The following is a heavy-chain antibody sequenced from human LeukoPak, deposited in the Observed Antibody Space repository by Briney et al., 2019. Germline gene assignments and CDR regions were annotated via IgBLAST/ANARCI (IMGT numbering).Heavy chain of an antibody. CDR1: GFTFGGSA. D-gene: IGHD1-1*01. V-gene: IGHV3-73*01. CDR3: TRPNEGNWFDP. J-gene: IGHJ5*02. Sequence: GGSLRLSCEASGFTFGGSAIHWVRQASGQGLEWVGRIRDKAKSYATAYAASVKGRFTISRDDSKNTAYLQMNSLKTEDTAVYYCTRPNEGNWFDPWGQGTLVTVSS. CDR2: IRDKAKSYAT.